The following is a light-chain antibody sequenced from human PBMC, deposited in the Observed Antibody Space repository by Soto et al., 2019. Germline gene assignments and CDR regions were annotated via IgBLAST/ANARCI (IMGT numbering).Light chain of an antibody. CDR3: CSYAGSTTYV. Sequence: QSVLTQPASVSGSPGQSITISCTGTSSDVGSYNLVSWYQQHPGKAPKLMIYEVSKRPSGVSNRFSGSKSGNTASLTISGLQAEDEADSSCCSYAGSTTYVFRTGTKVPVL. J-gene: IGLJ1*01. CDR1: SSDVGSYNL. CDR2: EVS. V-gene: IGLV2-23*02.